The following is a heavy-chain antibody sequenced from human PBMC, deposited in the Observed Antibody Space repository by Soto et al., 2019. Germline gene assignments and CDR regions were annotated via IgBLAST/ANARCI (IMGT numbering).Heavy chain of an antibody. CDR3: ARHKGYCSGGSCYYYYGMDV. J-gene: IGHJ6*02. CDR1: GYSFTSFW. CDR2: IYPCDADT. D-gene: IGHD2-15*01. Sequence: GEYLKIYCKGSGYSFTSFWIGLVRRVPVKGLEWLGMIYPCDADTRYSPSLQGQVTISADKSISTAYLQRSSLKASDTAMYYCARHKGYCSGGSCYYYYGMDVWGQGTTVTVSS. V-gene: IGHV5-51*01.